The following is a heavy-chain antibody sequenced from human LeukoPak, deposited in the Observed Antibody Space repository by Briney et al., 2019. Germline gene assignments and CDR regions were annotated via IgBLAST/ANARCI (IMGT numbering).Heavy chain of an antibody. D-gene: IGHD3-22*01. V-gene: IGHV4-59*01. CDR1: GGSMINYY. CDR2: AYHTGHT. J-gene: IGHJ3*02. Sequence: SETLSLTCTVSGGSMINYYWSWIRLTPGKGLEWIAYAYHTGHTHYNPSLKSRATISLHPSTNPFSLTLSSVTAVDTAVYYCARMERYYDSSGHLRDAFDIWGQGTMVTVSS. CDR3: ARMERYYDSSGHLRDAFDI.